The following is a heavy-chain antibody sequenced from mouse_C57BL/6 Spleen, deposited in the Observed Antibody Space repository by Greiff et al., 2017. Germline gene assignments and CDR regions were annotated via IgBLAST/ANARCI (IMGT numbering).Heavy chain of an antibody. CDR2: ILPGSGST. D-gene: IGHD2-3*01. V-gene: IGHV1-9*01. CDR3: ARCLYDVYYVGYAMDY. Sequence: QVQLQQSGAELMKPGASVKLSCKATGYTFTGYWLEWVKQRPGHGLEWIGEILPGSGSTNYNEKFKGKATFTADTSSNTAYMQLSSLTTEDSAIYYCARCLYDVYYVGYAMDYWGQGTSVTVSS. CDR1: GYTFTGYW. J-gene: IGHJ4*01.